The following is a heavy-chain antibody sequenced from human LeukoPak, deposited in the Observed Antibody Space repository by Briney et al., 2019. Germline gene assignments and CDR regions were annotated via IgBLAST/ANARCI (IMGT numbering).Heavy chain of an antibody. J-gene: IGHJ4*02. CDR2: ISHSGSSI. Sequence: GGSLRLSCVASGFTFGNYLMNWVRQAPGKGLEWVSGISHSGSSIYYADSVKGRFTISRDNSKNTLYLQMDRLRVEDTAVYYCAMALDYWGPGTLVTVSS. CDR3: AMALDY. CDR1: GFTFGNYL. V-gene: IGHV3-23*01.